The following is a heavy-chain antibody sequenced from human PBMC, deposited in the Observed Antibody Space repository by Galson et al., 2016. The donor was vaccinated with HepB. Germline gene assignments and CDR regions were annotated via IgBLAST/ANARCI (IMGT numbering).Heavy chain of an antibody. D-gene: IGHD3-22*01. J-gene: IGHJ4*02. Sequence: SLRLSCAASGITLTTYSMHWVRQAPGQGLEWVSSISGSSTYIYYAESVQGRFTITRDHSTNSLFLHMTSLRAEDTASYYCARDPPYYHDRSGYFFAYWGQGTLVTVSS. CDR1: GITLTTYS. V-gene: IGHV3-21*06. CDR2: ISGSSTYI. CDR3: ARDPPYYHDRSGYFFAY.